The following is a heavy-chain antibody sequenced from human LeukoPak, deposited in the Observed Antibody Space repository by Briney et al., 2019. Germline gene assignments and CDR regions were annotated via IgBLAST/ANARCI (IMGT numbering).Heavy chain of an antibody. Sequence: SETLSLTCTVSGGSISSYYWSWIRQPPGKGLEWIGCIYYSGSTNYNPSLKSRVTISVDTSKNQFSLKLSSVTAADTAVYYCARNAGFGDAWYFDLWGRGTLVTVSS. CDR3: ARNAGFGDAWYFDL. CDR2: IYYSGST. D-gene: IGHD3-10*01. J-gene: IGHJ2*01. CDR1: GGSISSYY. V-gene: IGHV4-59*08.